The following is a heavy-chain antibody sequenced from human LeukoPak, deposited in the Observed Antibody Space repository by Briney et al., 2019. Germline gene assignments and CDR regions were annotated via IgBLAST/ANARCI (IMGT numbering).Heavy chain of an antibody. J-gene: IGHJ4*02. CDR3: ARGNIVVVPAAGYYFDY. V-gene: IGHV4-59*12. CDR2: VYYSGST. Sequence: NASETLSLTCTVSGDSISSYYWSWIRQPPGKGLEWIGYVYYSGSTNYNPSLKSRVTISVDTSKNQFSLKLSSVTAADTAVYYCARGNIVVVPAAGYYFDYWGQGTLVTVSS. CDR1: GDSISSYY. D-gene: IGHD2-2*01.